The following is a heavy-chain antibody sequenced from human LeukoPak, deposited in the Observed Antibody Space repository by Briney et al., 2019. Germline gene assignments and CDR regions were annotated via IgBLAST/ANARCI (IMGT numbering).Heavy chain of an antibody. CDR3: ASIPGYYGSGY. Sequence: GGSLRLSCAASGFTFSSYEMNWVRQAPGKGLEWVSYISSSGTTIYYADSVKGRVTISRDNAKSSLYLQMNSLRAEDTAVYYCASIPGYYGSGYWGQGTLVTVSS. CDR2: ISSSGTTI. CDR1: GFTFSSYE. D-gene: IGHD3-10*01. V-gene: IGHV3-48*03. J-gene: IGHJ4*02.